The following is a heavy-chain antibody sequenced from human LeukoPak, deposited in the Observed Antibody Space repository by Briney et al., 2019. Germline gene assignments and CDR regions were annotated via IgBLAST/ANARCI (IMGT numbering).Heavy chain of an antibody. J-gene: IGHJ4*02. CDR3: ARANGYYYGSGDKYYFDY. D-gene: IGHD3-10*01. V-gene: IGHV1-18*01. Sequence: ASVKVSCKASGYTFTSYGISWVRQAPGQGLEWMGWISAYNGNTNYAQKLQGRVTMTTDTSTGTAYMELRSLRSDDTAVYYCARANGYYYGSGDKYYFDYWGQGTLVTVSS. CDR2: ISAYNGNT. CDR1: GYTFTSYG.